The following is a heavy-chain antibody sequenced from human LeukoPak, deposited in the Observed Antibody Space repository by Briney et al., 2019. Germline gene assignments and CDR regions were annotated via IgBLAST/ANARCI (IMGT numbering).Heavy chain of an antibody. CDR1: GYSLTSYW. Sequence: GESLKISCKSSGYSLTSYWIGWVRQMPGKGLEWMGIIYPGDSDTRYSPSFQGQVTISADKSISTAYLQWSSLEASDTAMYYCARLEATGYYYYYMDVWGKGTTVTVSS. V-gene: IGHV5-51*01. CDR2: IYPGDSDT. CDR3: ARLEATGYYYYYMDV. D-gene: IGHD5-24*01. J-gene: IGHJ6*03.